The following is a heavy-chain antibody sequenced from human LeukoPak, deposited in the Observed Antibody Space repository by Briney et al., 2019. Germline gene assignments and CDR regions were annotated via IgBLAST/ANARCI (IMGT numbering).Heavy chain of an antibody. CDR3: ARGERYYDIMTSYFSDYYYHYMDV. CDR1: GFTFSSYW. V-gene: IGHV3-7*01. Sequence: PGGSLRLSCAASGFTFSSYWMSWVRQAPGKGLEWVANIKQDGTEKYNVDSVKGRFTISRDSAKNSLYLQMNSLRAEDTAVYYCARGERYYDIMTSYFSDYYYHYMDVWGKGTTVTVSS. CDR2: IKQDGTEK. D-gene: IGHD3-9*01. J-gene: IGHJ6*03.